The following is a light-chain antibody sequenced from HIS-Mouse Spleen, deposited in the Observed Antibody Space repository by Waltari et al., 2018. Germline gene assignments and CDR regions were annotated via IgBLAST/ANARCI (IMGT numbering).Light chain of an antibody. CDR3: QVWDSSSDHVV. CDR2: DDS. J-gene: IGLJ2*01. Sequence: SYVLTQPPSVSVAPGKTARITCGGNNIGSKSVHWYQQKPGQAPVLGGYDDSDRPSGSPERFSGSNSGNTVTLTISRVEAGDEADYYCQVWDSSSDHVVFGGGTKLTVL. V-gene: IGLV3-21*03. CDR1: NIGSKS.